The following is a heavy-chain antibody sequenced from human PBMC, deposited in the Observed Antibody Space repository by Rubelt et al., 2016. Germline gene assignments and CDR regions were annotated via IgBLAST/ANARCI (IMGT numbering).Heavy chain of an antibody. CDR3: ARDRGWSSYDS. CDR2: ISGSGDST. J-gene: IGHJ4*02. Sequence: EVQLVESGGGLGQPGGSLRLSCAASGFTFVSYAMTWVRQAPGKGLEWVSTISGSGDSTYYADSVKGRFTISRDNSKNTLYLQMNSLRAEDTAVYYCARDRGWSSYDSWGQGTLVTVSS. CDR1: GFTFVSYA. V-gene: IGHV3-23*04. D-gene: IGHD6-6*01.